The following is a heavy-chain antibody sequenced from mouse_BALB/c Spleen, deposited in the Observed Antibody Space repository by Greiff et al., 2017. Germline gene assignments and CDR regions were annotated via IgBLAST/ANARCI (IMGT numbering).Heavy chain of an antibody. J-gene: IGHJ4*01. CDR1: GFTFSSYG. CDR3: ARHWDSSDYYYAMDY. CDR2: ISSGGSYT. V-gene: IGHV5-6*02. Sequence: EVMLVESGGDLVKPGGSLKLSCAASGFTFSSYGMSWVRQTPDKRLEWVATISSGGSYTYYPDSVKGRFTISRDNAKNTLYLQMSSLKSEDTAMYYCARHWDSSDYYYAMDYWGQGTSVTVSS. D-gene: IGHD3-2*01.